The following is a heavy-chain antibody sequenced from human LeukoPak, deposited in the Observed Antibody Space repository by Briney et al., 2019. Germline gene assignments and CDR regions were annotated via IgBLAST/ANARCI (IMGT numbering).Heavy chain of an antibody. CDR2: INPNSGGT. Sequence: ASVKVSCKASGYTFTGYYMHWVRQAPGQGLEWMGWINPNSGGTNYAQKFQGRVTMTRDTSISTAYMELSRRRSDDTAVYYCARGIGYSSSWTYNWFDPWGQGTLVTVSS. CDR1: GYTFTGYY. D-gene: IGHD6-13*01. J-gene: IGHJ5*02. CDR3: ARGIGYSSSWTYNWFDP. V-gene: IGHV1-2*02.